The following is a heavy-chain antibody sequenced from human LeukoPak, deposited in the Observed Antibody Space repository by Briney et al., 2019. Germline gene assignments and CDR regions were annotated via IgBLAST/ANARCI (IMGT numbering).Heavy chain of an antibody. V-gene: IGHV1-2*02. CDR1: GYTFTGYY. Sequence: ASVKVSCKASGYTFTGYYMHWVRQAPGQGLEWMGWINPNSGGTNYAQKFQGRVTMTRDTSISTAYLQWSSLKASDTAMYYCARRAAAGTMGFGWFDPWGQGTLVTVSS. D-gene: IGHD6-13*01. J-gene: IGHJ5*02. CDR3: ARRAAAGTMGFGWFDP. CDR2: INPNSGGT.